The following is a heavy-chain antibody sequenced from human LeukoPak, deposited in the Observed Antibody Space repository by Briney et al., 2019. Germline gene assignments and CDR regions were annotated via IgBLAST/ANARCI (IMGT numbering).Heavy chain of an antibody. CDR3: AGRTAWDTNWFDH. D-gene: IGHD5-18*01. J-gene: IGHJ5*02. Sequence: PSETLSLTCTVSGGYISSSSYYWGWIRQPPGKGLEWIGSIYYSGSTYYNPSLKSRVTISVDTSKNQFSLKLSSVTAADTAVYYCAGRTAWDTNWFDHWGQGTLVTVSS. CDR1: GGYISSSSYY. V-gene: IGHV4-39*07. CDR2: IYYSGST.